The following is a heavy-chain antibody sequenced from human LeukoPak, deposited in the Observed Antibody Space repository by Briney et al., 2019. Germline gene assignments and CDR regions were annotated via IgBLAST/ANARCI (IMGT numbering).Heavy chain of an antibody. Sequence: PGGSLRLSCAASGFTFSDYYMSWIRQAPGKGLEWVSYISSSSSYTNYADSVKGRFTISRDNAKNSLYLQMNSLRAEDTAVYYCARVVAGEPPDYWGQGTLVTVSS. V-gene: IGHV3-11*06. CDR3: ARVVAGEPPDY. CDR1: GFTFSDYY. CDR2: ISSSSSYT. J-gene: IGHJ4*02. D-gene: IGHD2-15*01.